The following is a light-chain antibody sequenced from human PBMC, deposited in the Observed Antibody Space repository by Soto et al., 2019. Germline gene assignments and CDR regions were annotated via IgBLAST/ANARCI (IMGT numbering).Light chain of an antibody. CDR1: QSVLYSSNNKNY. V-gene: IGKV4-1*01. CDR3: QQYYSTPRT. CDR2: WAS. Sequence: EIVVAQFPDSLAVSLGERATINCKSSQSVLYSSNNKNYLAWYQQKPGQPPKLLIYWASTRESGVPDRFSGSGSGTDFTLTISSLQAEDVAVYYCQQYYSTPRTFGQGTKVDIK. J-gene: IGKJ1*01.